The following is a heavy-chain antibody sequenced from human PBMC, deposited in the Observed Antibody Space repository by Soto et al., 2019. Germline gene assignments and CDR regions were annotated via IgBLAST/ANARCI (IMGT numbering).Heavy chain of an antibody. J-gene: IGHJ6*02. V-gene: IGHV5-51*01. CDR2: IYPGDSDT. CDR1: GYRFSNYW. Sequence: GESLKISCKGSGYRFSNYWIGWVRQMPGKGLEWMGIIYPGDSDTRYSPSFQGQVTISADKSISTAYLQWNSLKASDTAMYYCARSMNYHYAMDVWGQGTTVTVS. D-gene: IGHD3-10*01. CDR3: ARSMNYHYAMDV.